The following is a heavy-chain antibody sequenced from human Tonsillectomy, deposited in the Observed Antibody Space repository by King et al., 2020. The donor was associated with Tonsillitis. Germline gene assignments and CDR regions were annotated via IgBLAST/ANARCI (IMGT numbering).Heavy chain of an antibody. Sequence: VQLVESGGGLVQPGGSLRLSCAASGFTFSSYAMSWVRQDPGKGLEWVSAISGSGGSTYYAESVKGRFTISRDNSKNTLYLQMNSLRAEDTAVYYCAKKGSGSYYFAYWGQGTLVTVSS. CDR2: ISGSGGST. CDR1: GFTFSSYA. CDR3: AKKGSGSYYFAY. V-gene: IGHV3-23*04. J-gene: IGHJ4*02. D-gene: IGHD3-10*01.